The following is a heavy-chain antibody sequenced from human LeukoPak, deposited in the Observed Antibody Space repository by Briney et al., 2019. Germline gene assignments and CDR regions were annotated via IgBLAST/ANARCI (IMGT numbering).Heavy chain of an antibody. CDR1: GGSFSGYY. CDR2: INHSGST. CDR3: ARNDYKYYFDY. Sequence: PSETLSLTCAVYGGSFSGYYWSWIRQPPGKGLEWIGEINHSGSTNYNPSLKSRVTTSVDTSKNQFSLKLSSVTAADTAVYYCARNDYKYYFDYWGQGTLVTVSS. D-gene: IGHD3-10*01. J-gene: IGHJ4*02. V-gene: IGHV4-34*01.